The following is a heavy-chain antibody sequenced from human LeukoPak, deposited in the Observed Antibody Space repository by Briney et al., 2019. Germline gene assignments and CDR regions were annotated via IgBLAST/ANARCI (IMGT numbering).Heavy chain of an antibody. J-gene: IGHJ4*02. D-gene: IGHD6-19*01. V-gene: IGHV4-34*01. CDR2: INHSGST. CDR3: ARTSSSGWYLFYFDY. Sequence: SETLSLTCAVYGGSFSGYYWSWIRQPPGKGLEWIGEINHSGSTNYNPSLKSRVTISVDTSKNQFSLKLSSVTAADTAVYYCARTSSSGWYLFYFDYWGQGTLVTVSS. CDR1: GGSFSGYY.